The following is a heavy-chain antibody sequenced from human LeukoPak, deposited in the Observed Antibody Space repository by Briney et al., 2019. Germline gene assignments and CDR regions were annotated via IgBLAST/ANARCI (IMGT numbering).Heavy chain of an antibody. CDR1: GYSFTSYW. D-gene: IGHD3-22*01. V-gene: IGHV5-51*01. CDR3: ASAVGSYDSSGYFLGYFDY. J-gene: IGHJ4*02. CDR2: IYPGDSDT. Sequence: GESLKISCKGSGYSFTSYWIGWVRQMPGKGLEWMGIIYPGDSDTRYSPSFQGQVTISADKSISTAYLQWSSLKASDTAMYYCASAVGSYDSSGYFLGYFDYWGQGTLVTVSS.